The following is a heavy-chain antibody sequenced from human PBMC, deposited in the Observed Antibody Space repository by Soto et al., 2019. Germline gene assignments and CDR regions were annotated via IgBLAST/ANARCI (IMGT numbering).Heavy chain of an antibody. V-gene: IGHV3-53*01. J-gene: IGHJ4*02. CDR2: IHAGGNP. CDR3: VRDFTS. CDR1: GFVVTKNY. Sequence: GGSLRLSCTASGFVVTKNYMSWVRQAPGKGPEWVSIIHAGGNPYFADSVKGRFTISRDNSKNTLNLHMNNLRVEDTDVYYCVRDFTSWGQGTLVTVSS.